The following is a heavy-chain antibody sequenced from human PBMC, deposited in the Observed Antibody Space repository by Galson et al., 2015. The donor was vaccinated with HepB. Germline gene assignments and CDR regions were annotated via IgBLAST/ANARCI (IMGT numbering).Heavy chain of an antibody. CDR3: AKYRGGITTIFDY. CDR2: IFDSGDRT. D-gene: IGHD3-22*01. CDR1: GFTFSSYA. V-gene: IGHV3-23*01. Sequence: LRLSCAASGFTFSSYAMTWVRQAPGKGLEWVSSIFDSGDRTYYADSVKGRFTVSRDNSKNTLYLQMNSLRAEDTAVYYCAKYRGGITTIFDYWGQGTLVTVSS. J-gene: IGHJ4*02.